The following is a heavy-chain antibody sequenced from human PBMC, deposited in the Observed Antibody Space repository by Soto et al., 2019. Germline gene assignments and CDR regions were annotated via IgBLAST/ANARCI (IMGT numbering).Heavy chain of an antibody. CDR2: IYYSGST. J-gene: IGHJ4*02. Sequence: SETLSLTCTVSGGSISSSSYYWGWIRQPPGKGLEWIGSIYYSGSTYYNPSLKSRVTISVDTSKNQFSLKLSSVTAADTAVYYCALQYSSRWSTFDYWGQGTLVIVSS. CDR3: ALQYSSRWSTFDY. CDR1: GGSISSSSYY. V-gene: IGHV4-39*01. D-gene: IGHD6-19*01.